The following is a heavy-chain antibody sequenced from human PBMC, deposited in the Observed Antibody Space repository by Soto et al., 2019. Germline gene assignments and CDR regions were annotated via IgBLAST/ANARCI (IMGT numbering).Heavy chain of an antibody. CDR3: ASGPKQTVGQLWYYYYAMDV. CDR2: IIPFSSTT. J-gene: IGHJ6*02. D-gene: IGHD1-1*01. V-gene: IGHV1-69*05. CDR1: GGTFSSHA. Sequence: SVKVSCKSSGGTFSSHAISWVRQAPGQGLEWMGGIIPFSSTTNYEQKFQGRVTITTDKSTSTAYMELSSLRSDDTAVYYCASGPKQTVGQLWYYYYAMDVWGQGTTVTVSS.